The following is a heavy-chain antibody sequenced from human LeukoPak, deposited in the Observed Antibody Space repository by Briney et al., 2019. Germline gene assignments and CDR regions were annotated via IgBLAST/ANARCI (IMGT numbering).Heavy chain of an antibody. CDR2: MSPNSGDT. Sequence: ASVKVSCKASGYTFTTHDINWVRQATGQGLEWLGWMSPNSGDTGYAQKFQGRVTMTSDSSISTAYMEPSSLRSEDTAIYYCVRTPPNWGFDYWGQGTLVTVPS. CDR3: VRTPPNWGFDY. CDR1: GYTFTTHD. J-gene: IGHJ4*02. V-gene: IGHV1-8*01. D-gene: IGHD7-27*01.